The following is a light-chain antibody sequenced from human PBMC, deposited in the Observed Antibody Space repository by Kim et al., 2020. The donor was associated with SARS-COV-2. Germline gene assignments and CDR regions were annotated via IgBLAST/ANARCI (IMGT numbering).Light chain of an antibody. CDR1: QSLNRNF. CDR2: DAS. Sequence: LSPGESATLSCRASQSLNRNFLAWYQQKPGQAPRLLNYDASTRAIGIPDRFTGSGSETDFTLTISRLEPEDFAVYSCQHYGDSLTFGQGTKVDIK. J-gene: IGKJ1*01. CDR3: QHYGDSLT. V-gene: IGKV3-20*01.